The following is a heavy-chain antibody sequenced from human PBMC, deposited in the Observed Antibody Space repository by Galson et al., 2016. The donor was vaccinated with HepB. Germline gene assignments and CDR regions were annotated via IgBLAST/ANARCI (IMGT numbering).Heavy chain of an antibody. CDR3: ARDIGGYGSC. V-gene: IGHV3-74*01. J-gene: IGHJ4*02. CDR1: GFTFSSFW. CDR2: INIDGSTT. Sequence: SLRLSCAASGFTFSSFWMHWVRQVPGKGLVWVSRINIDGSTTNYADSVKGRFTISRDNAKNTLYLQMNSLRAEDTALYYCARDIGGYGSCWGQGTLVTVSS. D-gene: IGHD6-19*01.